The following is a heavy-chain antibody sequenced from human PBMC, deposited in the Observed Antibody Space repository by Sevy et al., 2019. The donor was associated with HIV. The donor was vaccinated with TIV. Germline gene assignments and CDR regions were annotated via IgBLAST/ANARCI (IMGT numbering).Heavy chain of an antibody. CDR1: GFTFSDYY. J-gene: IGHJ4*02. CDR3: ARDPYSYGYV. CDR2: INAGGDTV. V-gene: IGHV3-11*01. Sequence: GGSLRLSCAASGFTFSDYYMSWIRQAPGTGLQGVAYINAGGDTVQYADSVKGRFTISRDNAKNSLYLHMNSLRAEDTAVYFCARDPYSYGYVWGQGTLVTVSS. D-gene: IGHD5-18*01.